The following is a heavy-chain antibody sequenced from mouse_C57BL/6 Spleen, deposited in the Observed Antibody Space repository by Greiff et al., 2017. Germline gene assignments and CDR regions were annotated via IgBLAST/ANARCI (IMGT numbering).Heavy chain of an antibody. CDR3: ARSGDYDWFAY. CDR1: GYTFNDYY. J-gene: IGHJ3*01. D-gene: IGHD2-4*01. Sequence: VQLQQSGPELVKPGASVKISCKASGYTFNDYYMNWVKQSHGKSLEWIGDSNPNNGGTSYNQKFKGKATLTVDKYSSTAYMELRSLTSEDSAVYYCARSGDYDWFAYWGQGTLVTVSA. V-gene: IGHV1-26*01. CDR2: SNPNNGGT.